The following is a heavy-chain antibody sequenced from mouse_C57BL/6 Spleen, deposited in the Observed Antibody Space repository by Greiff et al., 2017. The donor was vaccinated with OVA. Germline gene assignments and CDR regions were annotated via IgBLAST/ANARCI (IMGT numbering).Heavy chain of an antibody. CDR1: GYSFTDYN. CDR3: AGYGYDGGYYYAMDY. J-gene: IGHJ4*01. CDR2: INPNYGTT. V-gene: IGHV1-39*01. D-gene: IGHD2-2*01. Sequence: EVKVVESGPELVKPGASVKISCKASGYSFTDYNMNWVKQSNGKSLEWIGVINPNYGTTSYNQKFKGKATLTVDQSSSTAYMQLNSLTSEDSAVYYCAGYGYDGGYYYAMDYWGQGTSVTVSS.